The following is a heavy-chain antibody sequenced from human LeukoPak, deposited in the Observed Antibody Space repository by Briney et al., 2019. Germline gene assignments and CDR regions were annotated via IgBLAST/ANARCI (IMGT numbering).Heavy chain of an antibody. J-gene: IGHJ4*02. D-gene: IGHD2-2*01. Sequence: PGGSLRLSCAASGFTFRSHWMSWVRQAPGEGLEWVASINQDASDKRYVDSVKGRFTISRDNTKTSLYLQMDSLRTEDTDIYYCARLSCSSTNCYTFLNYWGQGTLVTVSS. CDR1: GFTFRSHW. CDR3: ARLSCSSTNCYTFLNY. CDR2: INQDASDK. V-gene: IGHV3-7*03.